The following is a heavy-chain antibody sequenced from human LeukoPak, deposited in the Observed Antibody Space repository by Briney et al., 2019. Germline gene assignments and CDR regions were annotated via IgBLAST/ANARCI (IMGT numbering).Heavy chain of an antibody. CDR1: GYSISSGFF. CDR2: IYHSGT. D-gene: IGHD4-11*01. CDR3: ARDEYSNYGHY. Sequence: SETLSLTCAVSGYSISSGFFWAWIRQPPGKGLEWIGSIYHSGTYYNPSLESRVTMSIDTSKNQFSLRLSSVTAADTAVYYCARDEYSNYGHYWVKGKLVTVSS. V-gene: IGHV4-38-2*02. J-gene: IGHJ4*02.